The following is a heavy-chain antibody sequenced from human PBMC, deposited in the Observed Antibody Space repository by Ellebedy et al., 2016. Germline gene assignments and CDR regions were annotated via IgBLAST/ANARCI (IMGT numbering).Heavy chain of an antibody. Sequence: GRLTISRDNSKNTLYLQMNSPGAEDTAVYYCAKDLDWTYYYGSGSYYPFDYWGQGTLVTVSS. J-gene: IGHJ4*02. D-gene: IGHD3-10*01. CDR3: AKDLDWTYYYGSGSYYPFDY. V-gene: IGHV3-23*01.